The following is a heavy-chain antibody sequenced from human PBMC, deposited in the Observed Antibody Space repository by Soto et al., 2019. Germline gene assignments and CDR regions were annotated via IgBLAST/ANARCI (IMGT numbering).Heavy chain of an antibody. J-gene: IGHJ4*02. Sequence: EVQLMESGGGLVQPGGSLRVSCAASGFEFSAYWMTWVRQAPGKGLEWVANIKKDGRAKYYGDSVRGRFSVFRDNAQNAVFLQMNSLKGEDTAVYSCARGRYNSGDYPKCFDYWGQGTLVTVSS. V-gene: IGHV3-7*01. D-gene: IGHD5-12*01. CDR2: IKKDGRAK. CDR3: ARGRYNSGDYPKCFDY. CDR1: GFEFSAYW.